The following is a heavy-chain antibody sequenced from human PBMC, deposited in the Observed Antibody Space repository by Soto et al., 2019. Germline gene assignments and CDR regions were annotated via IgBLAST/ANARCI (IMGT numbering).Heavy chain of an antibody. CDR1: GGTFSSYT. J-gene: IGHJ6*03. D-gene: IGHD2-2*01. V-gene: IGHV1-69*04. CDR2: IIPILGIA. CDR3: SRDYYCSSTSCYADYYYYMDV. Sequence: SVKVSCKASGGTFSSYTISWVRQAPGQGLEWMGRIIPILGIANYAQKFQGRVKITADKSTSTAYMELSSLRSEDTAVYYCSRDYYCSSTSCYADYYYYMDVWGKGTTVTAP.